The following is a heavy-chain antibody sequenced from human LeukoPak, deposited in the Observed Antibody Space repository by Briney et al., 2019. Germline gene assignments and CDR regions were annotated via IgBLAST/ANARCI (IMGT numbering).Heavy chain of an antibody. V-gene: IGHV1-58*02. Sequence: ASVKVSCKASGFTFTSSAMQWVRQARGQRLEWIGWIVVGSGNTNYAQKFQEGVTITKDMSTSTAYMELSSLRSEDTAVYYCAAIVGATDFQHWGQGTLVTVSS. J-gene: IGHJ1*01. CDR2: IVVGSGNT. D-gene: IGHD1-26*01. CDR3: AAIVGATDFQH. CDR1: GFTFTSSA.